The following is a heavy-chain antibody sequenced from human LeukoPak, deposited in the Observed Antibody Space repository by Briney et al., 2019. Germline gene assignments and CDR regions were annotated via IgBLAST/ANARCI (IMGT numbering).Heavy chain of an antibody. V-gene: IGHV1-24*01. CDR1: GYTLTDFS. D-gene: IGHD3-22*01. CDR3: ATLDSYYDNSGRPLIPD. CDR2: FNREDDEP. Sequence: ASVKVSCNNSGYTLTDFSMHWVRQAPGKGLEWMGGFNREDDEPIYAPHFRGRVTVTEDTSTDTAYMELSSLRSEDTAVYYCATLDSYYDNSGRPLIPDWGQGTLVTVSS. J-gene: IGHJ4*02.